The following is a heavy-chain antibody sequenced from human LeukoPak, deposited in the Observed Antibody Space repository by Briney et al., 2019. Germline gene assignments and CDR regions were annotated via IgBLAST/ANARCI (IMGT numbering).Heavy chain of an antibody. J-gene: IGHJ4*02. Sequence: SETLSLTCTVSGGSIRSPGYYWGWTRQPPGKGLEWIGSMYYSGSSFYNPSLKSRVAISVDTSKNQFSLKLSSVTAADTAVYYCARRNYDFWSGYYRGYDYWGQGTLVTVSS. CDR3: ARRNYDFWSGYYRGYDY. V-gene: IGHV4-39*07. D-gene: IGHD3-3*01. CDR1: GGSIRSPGYY. CDR2: MYYSGSS.